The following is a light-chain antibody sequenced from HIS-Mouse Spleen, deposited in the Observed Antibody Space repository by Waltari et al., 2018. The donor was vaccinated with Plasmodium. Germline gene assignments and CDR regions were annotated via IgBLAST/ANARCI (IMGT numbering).Light chain of an antibody. CDR1: ALPKKY. CDR2: GDS. Sequence: SYELTQPPSVSVSPGQTARITCSGDALPKKYAYWYQQKSGQAPVLVINGDSKRPAGIPGGFAGSRSGTMATLTISGAQVEDEADYYCYSTDSSGNHRVFGGGTKLTVL. J-gene: IGLJ3*02. CDR3: YSTDSSGNHRV. V-gene: IGLV3-10*01.